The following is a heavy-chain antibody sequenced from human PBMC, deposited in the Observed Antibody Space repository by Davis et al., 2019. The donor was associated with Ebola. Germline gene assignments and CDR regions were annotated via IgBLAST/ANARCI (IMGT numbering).Heavy chain of an antibody. Sequence: GESLKISCAASGFTFSSYAMHWVRQAPGKGLEWVAVISYDGSNKYYADSVKGRFTISRDNSKNTLYLQMNSLRAEDTAVYYCARGDYSSSWYGGYYFDYWGQGTLVTVSS. CDR1: GFTFSSYA. J-gene: IGHJ4*02. D-gene: IGHD6-13*01. V-gene: IGHV3-30-3*01. CDR3: ARGDYSSSWYGGYYFDY. CDR2: ISYDGSNK.